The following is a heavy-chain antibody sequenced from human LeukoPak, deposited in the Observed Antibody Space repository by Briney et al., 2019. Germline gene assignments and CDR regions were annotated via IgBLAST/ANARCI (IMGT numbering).Heavy chain of an antibody. CDR2: ISGSGGST. V-gene: IGHV3-23*01. CDR1: GFTFSSYA. CDR3: AKYGYDFWSGYYPIVDY. J-gene: IGHJ4*02. Sequence: PGGSLRLSCAASGFTFSSYAMSWVRQASGKGLEWVSAISGSGGSTYYADSVKGRFTISRDNSKNTLYLQMNSLRAEDTAVYYCAKYGYDFWSGYYPIVDYWGQGTLVTVSS. D-gene: IGHD3-3*01.